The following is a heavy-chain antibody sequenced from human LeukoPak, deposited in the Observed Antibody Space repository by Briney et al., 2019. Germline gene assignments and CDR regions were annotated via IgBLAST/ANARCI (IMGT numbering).Heavy chain of an antibody. J-gene: IGHJ4*02. D-gene: IGHD6-13*01. Sequence: PSETLSLTCTVSGGSISSHYWSWIRQPPGKGLEWIGYISYSGSTNYNPSLKGRVTISVDTSKNQFSLKLSSVTAADTAVYYCARALPGYFYFDYWGRGTLVAVSS. CDR2: ISYSGST. CDR3: ARALPGYFYFDY. V-gene: IGHV4-59*11. CDR1: GGSISSHY.